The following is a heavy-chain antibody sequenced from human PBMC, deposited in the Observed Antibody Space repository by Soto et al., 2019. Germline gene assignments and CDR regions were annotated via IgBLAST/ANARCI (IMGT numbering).Heavy chain of an antibody. CDR2: IGGYKGNT. Sequence: QVQLVQSGAEVREPGASVKVSCKASGYTFTNYGVSWARQAPGQGREWMGWIGGYKGNTNYAQKLQGRVNLTTDTSTSTAYMELRSLRSDDTAVYYCAPHTLDTGMPSGYWGQGTLVTVSS. CDR3: APHTLDTGMPSGY. J-gene: IGHJ4*02. D-gene: IGHD5-18*01. V-gene: IGHV1-18*01. CDR1: GYTFTNYG.